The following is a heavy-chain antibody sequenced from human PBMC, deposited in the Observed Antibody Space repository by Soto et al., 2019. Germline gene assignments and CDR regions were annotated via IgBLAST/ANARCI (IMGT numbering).Heavy chain of an antibody. CDR2: ISGSGGST. CDR3: AAHCSSTIFYGTSPLPNKKAV. V-gene: IGHV3-23*01. Sequence: PGGSLRLSCAASGFTFSSYAMSWVRQAPGKGLEWVSAISGSGGSTYYADSVKGRFTISRDNSKNTLYLQMNSLRAEDTAVYYCAAHCSSTIFYGTSPLPNKKAVSGKGTTVLVSA. D-gene: IGHD2-2*01. J-gene: IGHJ6*04. CDR1: GFTFSSYA.